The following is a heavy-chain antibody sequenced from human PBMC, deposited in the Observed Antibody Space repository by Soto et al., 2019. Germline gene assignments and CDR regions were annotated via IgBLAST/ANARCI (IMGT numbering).Heavy chain of an antibody. CDR3: ARPHRYSSGPALNAFDI. J-gene: IGHJ3*02. CDR1: GYGFTSYW. Sequence: PGESLKISCKGSGYGFTSYWIGWVRQMPGKGLEWMGIIYPGDSDTRYSPSFQGQVTISADKSISTAYLQWSSLKASDTAMYYSARPHRYSSGPALNAFDIWGQGTMVTVSS. V-gene: IGHV5-51*03. D-gene: IGHD6-19*01. CDR2: IYPGDSDT.